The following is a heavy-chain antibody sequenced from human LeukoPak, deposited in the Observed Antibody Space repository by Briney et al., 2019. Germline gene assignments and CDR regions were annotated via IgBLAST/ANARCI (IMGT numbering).Heavy chain of an antibody. J-gene: IGHJ3*01. D-gene: IGHD6-13*01. Sequence: QTLSLTCAVSGDTFSSNSATWDWSRQSRGRGGEWLGRTYYRSKFYNDYAVAVKSRITLNPDTSKNQFSLQLNSVPPEDTAVYYCARGHSWWHDAFDLWGQGTLVTVSS. CDR1: GDTFSSNSAT. CDR2: TYYRSKFYN. CDR3: ARGHSWWHDAFDL. V-gene: IGHV6-1*01.